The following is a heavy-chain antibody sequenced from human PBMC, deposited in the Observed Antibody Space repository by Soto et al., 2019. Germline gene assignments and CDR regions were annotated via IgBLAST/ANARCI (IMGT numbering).Heavy chain of an antibody. D-gene: IGHD3-22*01. V-gene: IGHV2-5*02. J-gene: IGHJ4*02. CDR1: GFSLSTSGVG. CDR2: IYWDDDK. Sequence: QITLKESGPTLVKPTQTLTLTCTFSGFSLSTSGVGVGWIRQPPGKALEWLALIYWDDDKRYSPSLKSRLTNTKDTSKNPGVLTMTNMDPVDTATYYCAHYYYDSSGYYYEDYWGQGTLVTVSS. CDR3: AHYYYDSSGYYYEDY.